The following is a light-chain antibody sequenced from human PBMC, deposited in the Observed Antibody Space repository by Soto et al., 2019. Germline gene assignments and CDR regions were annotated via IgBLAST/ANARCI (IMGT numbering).Light chain of an antibody. V-gene: IGKV3-15*01. Sequence: EVVMTQSPATLSVSPVEGVTLSCRASQGIGDTLAWYQHKPGQTPRLLIYGATTRATDAPAKFRGSGSGTEFSLTISSLQSDDFAVYYCQQYNNWPPITFGQGTRLEIK. CDR2: GAT. CDR1: QGIGDT. J-gene: IGKJ5*01. CDR3: QQYNNWPPIT.